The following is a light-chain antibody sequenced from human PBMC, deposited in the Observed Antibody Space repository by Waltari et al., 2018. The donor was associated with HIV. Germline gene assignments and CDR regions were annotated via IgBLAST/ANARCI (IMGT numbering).Light chain of an antibody. V-gene: IGKV3-20*01. Sequence: EIVLTQSPATLSLSPAEGATLSCRASQTVSSGPLAWYQLKPGQAPRLLIYGASSRATGIPDRFSGSGSGTDFTLTISRLEPEDFAVYYCQQYGSSPRTFGQGTKVEIK. CDR1: QTVSSGP. J-gene: IGKJ1*01. CDR3: QQYGSSPRT. CDR2: GAS.